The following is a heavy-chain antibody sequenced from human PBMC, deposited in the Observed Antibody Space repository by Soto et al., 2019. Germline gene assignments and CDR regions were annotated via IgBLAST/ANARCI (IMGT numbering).Heavy chain of an antibody. J-gene: IGHJ4*02. CDR2: IKSKTDGGTT. CDR1: GFTFSNAW. D-gene: IGHD1-26*01. V-gene: IGHV3-15*07. Sequence: EVQLVESGGGLVKPGGSLRLSCAASGFTFSNAWMNWVRQAPGKGLEWVGRIKSKTDGGTTDYAAPVKGRFTISRDDSKNTLYLQMNSLKTEDKAVYYCTTEACGVGATTYYWGQGTLVTVSS. CDR3: TTEACGVGATTYY.